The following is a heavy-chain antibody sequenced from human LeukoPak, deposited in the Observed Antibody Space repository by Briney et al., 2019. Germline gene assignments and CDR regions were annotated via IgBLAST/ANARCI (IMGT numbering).Heavy chain of an antibody. J-gene: IGHJ4*02. D-gene: IGHD6-19*01. V-gene: IGHV3-11*05. Sequence: GGSLRLSCAASGFRFSDFAMSWIRQAPGKGLEWVSYISSRSSSTNSADSVKGRFTVSRDNTKNSLYLQMNSLRAADTAVYYCARDMSGGWYAADYWGQGTLVTVSS. CDR2: ISSRSSST. CDR1: GFRFSDFA. CDR3: ARDMSGGWYAADY.